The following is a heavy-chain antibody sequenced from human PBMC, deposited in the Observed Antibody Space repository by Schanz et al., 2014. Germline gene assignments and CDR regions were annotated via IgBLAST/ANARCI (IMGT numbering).Heavy chain of an antibody. D-gene: IGHD6-13*01. CDR1: GFTFDNYA. CDR3: ARGYSNIWSPMAY. Sequence: EVQMLESGGGLVQPGGSLRLSCVASGFTFDNYAMHWVRQAPGKGLEWVSSISWNSGSVAYADSVKGRFTISRDDAKNSLSLQMNSLRAEDTAVYYCARGYSNIWSPMAYWGQGTLVAVSS. J-gene: IGHJ4*02. CDR2: ISWNSGSV. V-gene: IGHV3-9*01.